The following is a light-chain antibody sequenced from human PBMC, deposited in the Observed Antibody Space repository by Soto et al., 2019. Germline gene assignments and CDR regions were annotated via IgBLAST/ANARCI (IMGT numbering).Light chain of an antibody. CDR2: RNN. V-gene: IGLV1-47*01. CDR3: AAWDDSLGAVV. CDR1: SSNIGSNY. Sequence: QAVVTQSPSASGTPGQRVTISCSGSSSNIGSNYVYWYQQFPGTAPKLLIYRNNQRPSGVPDRFSGSKSDTTASLAISGLRSEDEGDFYCAAWDDSLGAVVFGGGTKVTVL. J-gene: IGLJ3*02.